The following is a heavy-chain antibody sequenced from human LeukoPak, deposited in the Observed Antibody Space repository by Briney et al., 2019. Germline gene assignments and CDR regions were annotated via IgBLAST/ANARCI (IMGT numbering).Heavy chain of an antibody. Sequence: KTSETLSLTCTVSGGSLSSYYWSWIRQPPGKGLEWIGYIYYSGSTNYNPSLKSRVTISVVTSKNQFSLKLSSVTAADTAVYYCARGRGVRDGYVWGQGTLVTVSS. D-gene: IGHD5-24*01. V-gene: IGHV4-59*01. CDR3: ARGRGVRDGYV. J-gene: IGHJ4*02. CDR1: GGSLSSYY. CDR2: IYYSGST.